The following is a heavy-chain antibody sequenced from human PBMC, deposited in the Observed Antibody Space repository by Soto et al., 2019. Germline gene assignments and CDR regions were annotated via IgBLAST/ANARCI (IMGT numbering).Heavy chain of an antibody. D-gene: IGHD2-8*01. CDR2: IIPILGIA. V-gene: IGHV1-69*02. CDR3: ARTGGDCTKGVCYDY. J-gene: IGHJ4*02. CDR1: GGTFSSYT. Sequence: SVKVSCKASGGTFSSYTISWVRQAPGQGLEWMGRIIPILGIANYAQNVQGRVTVTADRSTSTAYMEVRSLTSDDTALYYCARTGGDCTKGVCYDYWGQGTLVTVSS.